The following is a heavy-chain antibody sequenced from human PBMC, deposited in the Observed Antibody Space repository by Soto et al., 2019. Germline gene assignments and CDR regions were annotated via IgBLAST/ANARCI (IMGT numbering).Heavy chain of an antibody. CDR2: ISYDGSNT. J-gene: IGHJ3*02. CDR1: GFSFSSYA. Sequence: QVQLVESGGGVVQPGRSLRLSCAASGFSFSSYAMHWVRQAAGKGLEWVAVISYDGSNTLYGDSVKGRFTISRDNSKNPMSPRMYSLRAEDTAVYYCARDWGYCSGGGCYPKVPSDIWGQGTMVTVSS. CDR3: ARDWGYCSGGGCYPKVPSDI. V-gene: IGHV3-30-3*01. D-gene: IGHD2-15*01.